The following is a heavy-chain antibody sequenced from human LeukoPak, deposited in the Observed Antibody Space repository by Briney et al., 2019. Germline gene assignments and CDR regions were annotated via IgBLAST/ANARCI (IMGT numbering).Heavy chain of an antibody. CDR3: ATRMVRGVVLTYFDY. V-gene: IGHV3-23*01. CDR2: ISGSGGST. Sequence: GGSLRLSCAASGFTFSSYAMSWVRQAPGKGLEWVSAISGSGGSTYYADSVKGRFTISRDNSKNTLYLQMNSLRAEDTAVYYCATRMVRGVVLTYFDYWGQGTLVTVSS. CDR1: GFTFSSYA. J-gene: IGHJ4*02. D-gene: IGHD3-10*01.